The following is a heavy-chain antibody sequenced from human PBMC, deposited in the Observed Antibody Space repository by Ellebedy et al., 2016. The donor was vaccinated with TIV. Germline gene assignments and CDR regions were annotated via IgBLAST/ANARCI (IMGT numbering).Heavy chain of an antibody. Sequence: GESLKISCAASGFTLSNSGMTWVRQAPGKGLEWVSYISISGTTLYYADSVRGRFTISRDNAKNSLYLRMNSLRADDTAMYYCARVDRVSHAMDVWGKGTPVTVSS. CDR2: ISISGTTL. V-gene: IGHV3-48*01. CDR1: GFTLSNSG. J-gene: IGHJ6*04. D-gene: IGHD1-14*01. CDR3: ARVDRVSHAMDV.